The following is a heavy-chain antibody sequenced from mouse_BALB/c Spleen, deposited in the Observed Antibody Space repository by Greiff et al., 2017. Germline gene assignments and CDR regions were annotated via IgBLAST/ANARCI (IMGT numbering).Heavy chain of an antibody. D-gene: IGHD2-4*01. V-gene: IGHV1-37*01. CDR3: GKGSGITTFMDY. CDR2: IIPYNGDT. Sequence: EVQLQQSGPELVKPGPSVTISCTASGYSLTGYFMNWVSQGHGKSLEWIGRIIPYNGDTFYNQKFKGKATLTVDKSSSTAHMELLSLTSEDSAVYYCGKGSGITTFMDYWGQGTSVTVSS. CDR1: GYSLTGYF. J-gene: IGHJ4*01.